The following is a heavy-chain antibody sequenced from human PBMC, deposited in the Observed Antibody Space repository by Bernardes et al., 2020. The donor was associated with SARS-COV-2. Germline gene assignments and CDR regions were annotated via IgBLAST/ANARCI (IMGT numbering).Heavy chain of an antibody. CDR2: ISYDGTTK. CDR3: AREWEDFTSSLFDY. D-gene: IGHD1-26*01. J-gene: IGHJ4*02. CDR1: GFTFNNYA. V-gene: IGHV3-30-3*01. Sequence: GGSLRLSCAASGFTFNNYALHWVRQAPGKGLEWLAIISYDGTTKYNADSVKGRFTISRDNSKNTLFLQMSSLTTEDTAVYYCAREWEDFTSSLFDYWGQGTLVTVSS.